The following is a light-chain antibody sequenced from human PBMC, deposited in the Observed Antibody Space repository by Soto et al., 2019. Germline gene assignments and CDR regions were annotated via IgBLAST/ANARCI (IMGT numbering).Light chain of an antibody. CDR2: GAS. CDR3: QQYGSSPPMYT. V-gene: IGKV3-15*01. J-gene: IGKJ2*01. CDR1: QSVSSN. Sequence: EIVMTQSPATLSVSPGERATLSCRASQSVSSNLAWYQQKPGQAPRLLIYGASTRATGIPARFSGSGSGADFTLTISRLEPEDFAVYYCQQYGSSPPMYTFGQGTKLEIK.